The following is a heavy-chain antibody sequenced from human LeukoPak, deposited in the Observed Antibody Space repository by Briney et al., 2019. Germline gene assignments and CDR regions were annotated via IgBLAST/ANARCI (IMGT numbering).Heavy chain of an antibody. V-gene: IGHV1-2*02. J-gene: IGHJ4*02. D-gene: IGHD3-16*02. CDR3: ARVLNDYVWGSYRQDFDY. CDR1: GYTFTGYY. CDR2: INPNSGGT. Sequence: GASVKVSCKASGYTFTGYYMHWVRQAPGQGLEWMGWINPNSGGTNYAQKFQGRVTMTRDTSISTAYMELSRLRSDDTAVYYCARVLNDYVWGSYRQDFDYWGQGTLVTVSS.